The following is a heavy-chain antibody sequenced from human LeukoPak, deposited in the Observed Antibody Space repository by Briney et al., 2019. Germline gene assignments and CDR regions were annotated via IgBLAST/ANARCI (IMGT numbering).Heavy chain of an antibody. CDR1: GYTFTSYA. J-gene: IGHJ6*03. Sequence: ASVKVSCKASGYTFTSYAISWVRQAPGQGPEWMGWISGHSTNRKIAQKFQGRVTMTTDTSTSTATMELRSLGSDDTAVYYCARSYDIFHFYMDVWGEGTTVTVSS. CDR2: ISGHSTNR. CDR3: ARSYDIFHFYMDV. V-gene: IGHV1-18*01. D-gene: IGHD3-9*01.